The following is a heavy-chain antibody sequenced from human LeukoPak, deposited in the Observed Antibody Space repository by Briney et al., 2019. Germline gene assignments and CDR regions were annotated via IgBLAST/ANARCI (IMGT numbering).Heavy chain of an antibody. D-gene: IGHD6-13*01. CDR3: AREPPAGYSSSWYIDY. J-gene: IGHJ4*02. CDR1: GGSISSYY. V-gene: IGHV4-4*07. CDR2: IYTSGST. Sequence: SETLSLTCTVSGGSISSYYWSWIRQPAGKGLEWIGRIYTSGSTNYNPPLKSRVTMSVDTSKNQFSLKLSSVTAADTAVYYCAREPPAGYSSSWYIDYWGQGTLVTVSS.